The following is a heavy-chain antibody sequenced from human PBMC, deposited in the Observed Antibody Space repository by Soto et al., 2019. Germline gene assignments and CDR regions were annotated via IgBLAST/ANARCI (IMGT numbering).Heavy chain of an antibody. CDR1: GYTFTSYG. V-gene: IGHV1-18*04. CDR2: ISAYNGKT. J-gene: IGHJ6*02. CDR3: ARYKRYPPDVYYSGMDV. D-gene: IGHD1-20*01. Sequence: ASVKVSCKASGYTFTSYGISWVRQAPGQGLEWMGWISAYNGKTNYVQKIQGRVTMTTETSTSTAYMELRSLRSDDTAVYYCARYKRYPPDVYYSGMDVWGQGTTVTVSS.